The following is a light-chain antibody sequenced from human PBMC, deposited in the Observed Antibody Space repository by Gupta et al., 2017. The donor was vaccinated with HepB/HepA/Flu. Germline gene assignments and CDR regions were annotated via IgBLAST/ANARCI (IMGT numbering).Light chain of an antibody. CDR1: NTDIGGYNY. CDR3: SSYSSISFHFV. J-gene: IGLJ1*01. CDR2: DVT. Sequence: QSALTQPASVSGSPGQSITIPCTGTNTDIGGYNYVSWYQRYPAKAPQLIIYDVTNRPSGTSNRFSGSKSGTTASLTISGLEAEDEAEYFCSSYSSISFHFVFGGGTKVTVL. V-gene: IGLV2-14*03.